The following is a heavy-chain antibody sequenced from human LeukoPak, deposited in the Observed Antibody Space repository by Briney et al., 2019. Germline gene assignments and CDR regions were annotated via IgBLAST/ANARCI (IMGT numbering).Heavy chain of an antibody. Sequence: PGGSLRLSCAASGFTFSSYAMHWVRQAPGKGLEWVAVISYDGSNKYYADSVKGRFTISRDNSKNTLYLQMNSLRAEDTGVYYCARGTVWFGELLSLDYWGQGTLDTVSS. D-gene: IGHD3-10*01. CDR1: GFTFSSYA. CDR3: ARGTVWFGELLSLDY. V-gene: IGHV3-30*04. J-gene: IGHJ4*02. CDR2: ISYDGSNK.